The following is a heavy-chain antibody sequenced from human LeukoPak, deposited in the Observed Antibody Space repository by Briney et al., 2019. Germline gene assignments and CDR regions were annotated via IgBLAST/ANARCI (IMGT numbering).Heavy chain of an antibody. CDR2: IWYDGTDK. V-gene: IGHV3-33*06. CDR3: AKSGTIGYD. D-gene: IGHD3-10*01. Sequence: PGGSLRLSCAASGFTFSTYGMHWVRQAPGKGLEWVAIIWYDGTDKYYVDSVKGRFTISRDNSKNTLYLQMNSLRAEDTAVYYCAKSGTIGYDWGQGTLVTVSS. J-gene: IGHJ4*02. CDR1: GFTFSTYG.